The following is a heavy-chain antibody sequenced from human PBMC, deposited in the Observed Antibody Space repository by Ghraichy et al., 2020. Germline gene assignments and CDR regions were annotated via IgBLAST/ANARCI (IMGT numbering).Heavy chain of an antibody. Sequence: GGSLRLSCAASGFTFSSYGMHWVRQAPGKGLEWVAVIWYDGSNKYYADSVKGRFTISRDNSKNTLYLQMNSLRAEDTAVYYCARFNPGGAAAVYPDYWGQGTLVTVSS. CDR2: IWYDGSNK. CDR3: ARFNPGGAAAVYPDY. CDR1: GFTFSSYG. V-gene: IGHV3-33*01. D-gene: IGHD6-13*01. J-gene: IGHJ4*02.